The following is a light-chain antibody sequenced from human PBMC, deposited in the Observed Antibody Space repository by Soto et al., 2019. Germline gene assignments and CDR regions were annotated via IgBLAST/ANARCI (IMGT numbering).Light chain of an antibody. CDR3: AAWDDSLSGYV. J-gene: IGLJ1*01. CDR1: NSNVGNNA. V-gene: IGLV1-44*01. CDR2: SNN. Sequence: QAVVTQPPSASGTPGQRVTISCSGSNSNVGNNAVNWYQQHPGTAPKLLIYSNNHRPSGVPDRFSGSKSGTSASLAISGLQSEDEADYYCAAWDDSLSGYVFGTGTKLTVL.